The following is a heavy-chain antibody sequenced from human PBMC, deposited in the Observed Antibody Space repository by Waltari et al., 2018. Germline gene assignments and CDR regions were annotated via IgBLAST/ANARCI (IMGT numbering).Heavy chain of an antibody. Sequence: EVQLVESGGGLVQPGRSLSLSCAASGFTFDDYAMHCVRQAPGKGLEWVSGISWNSGSIGYADSVKGLFTISRDNDKNSLYLQMNSLRAEDTALYYCAKGTGWGDAFDIWGQGTMVTVSS. V-gene: IGHV3-9*01. D-gene: IGHD6-19*01. CDR3: AKGTGWGDAFDI. CDR2: ISWNSGSI. CDR1: GFTFDDYA. J-gene: IGHJ3*02.